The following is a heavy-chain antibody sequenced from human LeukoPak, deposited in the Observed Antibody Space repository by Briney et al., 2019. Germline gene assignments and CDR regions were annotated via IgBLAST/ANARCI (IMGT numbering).Heavy chain of an antibody. CDR2: IYYSGST. J-gene: IGHJ4*02. V-gene: IGHV4-59*08. Sequence: SETLSLTCTVSGGSISSYYWSWIRQPPGKGLEWIGYIYYSGSTNYNPSLKSRVTISVDTSKNQFSLKLSSVTAADTAVYYCARHKRDGYNAIMLDYWGQGTLVTVSS. CDR3: ARHKRDGYNAIMLDY. CDR1: GGSISSYY. D-gene: IGHD5-24*01.